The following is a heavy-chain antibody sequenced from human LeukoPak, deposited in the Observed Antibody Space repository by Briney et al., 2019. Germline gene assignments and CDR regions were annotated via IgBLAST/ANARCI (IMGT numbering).Heavy chain of an antibody. CDR2: IYTSGST. Sequence: SETLSLTCAVYGGSFSGYYWSWIRQPAGKGLEWIGRIYTSGSTNYNPSLKSRVTMSVDTSKNQFSLKLSSVTAADTAVYYCARVIAAAGIGGYYYMDVWGKGTTVTVSS. J-gene: IGHJ6*03. D-gene: IGHD6-13*01. CDR1: GGSFSGYY. V-gene: IGHV4-59*10. CDR3: ARVIAAAGIGGYYYMDV.